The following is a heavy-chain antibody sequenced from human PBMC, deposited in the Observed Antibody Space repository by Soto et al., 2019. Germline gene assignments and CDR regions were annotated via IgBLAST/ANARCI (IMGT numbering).Heavy chain of an antibody. V-gene: IGHV3-43*01. CDR2: ISWDGGST. J-gene: IGHJ6*02. Sequence: LRLSCSASGFTFDDYTMHWVRQAPGKGLEWVSLISWDGGSTYYADSVKGRFTISRDNSKNSLYLQMNSLRTEDTALYYCAKDIWPRGYSYGSDYYGMDVWGQGTTVTVSS. CDR1: GFTFDDYT. CDR3: AKDIWPRGYSYGSDYYGMDV. D-gene: IGHD5-18*01.